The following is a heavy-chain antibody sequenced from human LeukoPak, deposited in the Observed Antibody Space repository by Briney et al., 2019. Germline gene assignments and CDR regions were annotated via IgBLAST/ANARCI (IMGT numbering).Heavy chain of an antibody. CDR2: INHSGST. J-gene: IGHJ6*03. D-gene: IGHD3-22*01. Sequence: SETLSLTCAIYSGSFRGHYWSWIRQPPGKGLGWIGEINHSGSTNYNPSLKSRVTISIDTSKNQFSLKLSSVTAADTAVYFCARVVSSDYYYGYYYYYMDVWGKGTTVTVSS. CDR1: SGSFRGHY. CDR3: ARVVSSDYYYGYYYYYMDV. V-gene: IGHV4-34*01.